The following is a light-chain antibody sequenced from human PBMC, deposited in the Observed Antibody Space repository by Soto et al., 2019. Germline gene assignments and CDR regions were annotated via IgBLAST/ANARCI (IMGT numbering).Light chain of an antibody. CDR1: QSISTY. V-gene: IGKV1-39*01. Sequence: DIQMTQSPSSLSASVGDRVTITCRASQSISTYLNWYQQKPGKAPKALIYAASSLQSGVPSRFSGSGSGTDFTITISSLQPEDFATYYCQQSYSTLTFGGVTKVEIK. CDR3: QQSYSTLT. CDR2: AAS. J-gene: IGKJ4*01.